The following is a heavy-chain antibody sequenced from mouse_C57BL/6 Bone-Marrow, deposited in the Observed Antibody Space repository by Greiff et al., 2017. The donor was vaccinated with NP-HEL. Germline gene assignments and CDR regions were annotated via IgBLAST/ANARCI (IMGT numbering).Heavy chain of an antibody. Sequence: DVMLVESGGGLVKPGGSLKLSCAASGFTFSDYGMHWVRQAPEKGLEWVAYISSGSSTIYYADTVKGRFTISRDNAKNTLFLQMTSLRSEDTAMYYCARWGVGQAVFAYWGQGTLVTVSA. CDR2: ISSGSSTI. CDR1: GFTFSDYG. J-gene: IGHJ3*01. CDR3: ARWGVGQAVFAY. D-gene: IGHD3-3*01. V-gene: IGHV5-17*01.